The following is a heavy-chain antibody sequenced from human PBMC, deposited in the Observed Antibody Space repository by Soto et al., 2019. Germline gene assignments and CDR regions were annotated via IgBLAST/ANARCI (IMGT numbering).Heavy chain of an antibody. D-gene: IGHD5-12*01. CDR2: IIPILGIA. Sequence: QVKLVQSGAEVKKPGSSVKVSCKASGGTFSSYTISWVRQAPGQGLEWMGRIIPILGIANYAQKFQGRVTITADKSTSTAYMELSSLRSEDTAVYYCASLATIQGDFDYWGQGTLVTVSS. CDR1: GGTFSSYT. CDR3: ASLATIQGDFDY. V-gene: IGHV1-69*02. J-gene: IGHJ4*02.